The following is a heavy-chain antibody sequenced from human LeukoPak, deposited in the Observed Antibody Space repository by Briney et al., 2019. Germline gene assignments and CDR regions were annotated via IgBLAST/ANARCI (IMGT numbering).Heavy chain of an antibody. D-gene: IGHD5-24*01. V-gene: IGHV3-30-3*01. J-gene: IGHJ6*02. CDR2: ISYDGSNK. CDR1: GFTFSSYA. CDR3: ARDLKMTTQSQYYYYYYGMDV. Sequence: GGSLRLSCAASGFTFSSYAMHWVRQAPGKGLEWVAVISYDGSNKYYADSVKGRFTISRDNSKNTLYLQMNSLRAEDTAVYYCARDLKMTTQSQYYYYYYGMDVWGQGTTVTVSS.